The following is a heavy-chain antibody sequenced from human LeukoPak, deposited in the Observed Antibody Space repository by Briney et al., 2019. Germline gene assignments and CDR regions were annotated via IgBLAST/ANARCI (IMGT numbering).Heavy chain of an antibody. J-gene: IGHJ3*02. CDR3: ARQDPHWDAFAT. CDR1: GFIFSSYW. CDR2: IKYDGSEK. Sequence: GGSLRLSCAASGFIFSSYWMSWVRQAPGKRPEWVANIKYDGSEKYSVDSVKGRFTISRDNAKKSLYLQMNSLRVEDTAVYYLARQDPHWDAFATGGKGTAVPVSS. V-gene: IGHV3-7*01.